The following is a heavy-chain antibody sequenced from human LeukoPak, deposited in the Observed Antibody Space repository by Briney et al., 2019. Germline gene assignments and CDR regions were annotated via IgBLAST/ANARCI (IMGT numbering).Heavy chain of an antibody. CDR3: AREANVVVAAKRHWFDP. V-gene: IGHV4-34*01. CDR2: INHSGST. Sequence: SETLSLTCAVYGGSFSGYYWSWIRQPPGKGLEWIGEINHSGSTNYNPSLKSRVTISVDTSKNQFSLKLSSVTAADTVVYYCAREANVVVAAKRHWFDPWGQGTLVTVSS. CDR1: GGSFSGYY. D-gene: IGHD2-15*01. J-gene: IGHJ5*02.